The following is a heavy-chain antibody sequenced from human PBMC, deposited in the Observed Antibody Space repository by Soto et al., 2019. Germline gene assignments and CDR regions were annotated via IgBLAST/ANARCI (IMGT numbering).Heavy chain of an antibody. D-gene: IGHD4-17*01. CDR1: GFTFSGSA. J-gene: IGHJ4*02. Sequence: EVQLVESGGGLVQPGESLKLSCAVSGFTFSGSAMHWVRQASGKGLEWVGRIRSKANNYATAYAASVKGRFTISRDDSKNTDYLQMNSLKSEDTAVYYCTRGYGDYVRDYWGQGTLVTVSS. CDR3: TRGYGDYVRDY. V-gene: IGHV3-73*01. CDR2: IRSKANNYAT.